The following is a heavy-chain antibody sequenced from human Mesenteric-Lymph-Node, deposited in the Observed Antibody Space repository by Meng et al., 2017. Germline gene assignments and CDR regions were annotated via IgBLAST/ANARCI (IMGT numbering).Heavy chain of an antibody. Sequence: ASVKVSCKASGYTFTSYGISWVRQAPGQGLEWMGWISAYNGNTNYAQKLQGRVTMTTDTSTSTAYMELRSLRSDDTAVYYCARDCTARRALDCFFDYWGQGTLVTVSS. CDR3: ARDCTARRALDCFFDY. CDR1: GYTFTSYG. D-gene: IGHD3-9*01. V-gene: IGHV1-18*01. CDR2: ISAYNGNT. J-gene: IGHJ4*02.